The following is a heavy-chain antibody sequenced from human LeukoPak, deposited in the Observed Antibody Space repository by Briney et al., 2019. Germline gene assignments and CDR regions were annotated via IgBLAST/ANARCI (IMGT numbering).Heavy chain of an antibody. V-gene: IGHV4-59*01. J-gene: IGHJ2*01. CDR1: GGSISNSY. D-gene: IGHD4-23*01. CDR2: VYCRGTT. Sequence: PSETLSLTCTVSGGSISNSYWSWFRQPPGKGLEWIGYVYCRGTTNYNPSLKSRVTISVDTSKNQFSLNLNSVTAADTAVYYCARDLEHGGNSIWYFDLWGRGTLVTVSS. CDR3: ARDLEHGGNSIWYFDL.